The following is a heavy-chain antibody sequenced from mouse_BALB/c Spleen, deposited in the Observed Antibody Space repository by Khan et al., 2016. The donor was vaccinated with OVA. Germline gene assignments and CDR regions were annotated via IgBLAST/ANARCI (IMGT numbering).Heavy chain of an antibody. CDR3: ASGRLLLEYPDYFDY. Sequence: EVQLQESGPGLLKPSQSLSLTCTVSGYSITSYYVWYLIQQFRGSLLWLMANISYSGSTYYSPSLRSRITITRDTSNNHFFLQLNCVTTEDTATYYCASGRLLLEYPDYFDYWGQGTTLTVSS. J-gene: IGHJ2*01. CDR2: ISYSGST. V-gene: IGHV3-2*02. CDR1: GYSITSYYV. D-gene: IGHD1-1*01.